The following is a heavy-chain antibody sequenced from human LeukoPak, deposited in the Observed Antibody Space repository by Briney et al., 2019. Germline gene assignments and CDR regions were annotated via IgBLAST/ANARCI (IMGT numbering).Heavy chain of an antibody. CDR2: ISSSSSYI. D-gene: IGHD6-13*01. J-gene: IGHJ3*02. V-gene: IGHV3-21*01. Sequence: GGCLRLSWAASGYTFSSYSMNWVRQAPGKGLEWVSSISSSSSYIYYADSVKGRFTISRDNAKNSLYLQMNSLRAEDTAVYYCARDFSSSWYGVGAFDIWGQGTMVTVSS. CDR1: GYTFSSYS. CDR3: ARDFSSSWYGVGAFDI.